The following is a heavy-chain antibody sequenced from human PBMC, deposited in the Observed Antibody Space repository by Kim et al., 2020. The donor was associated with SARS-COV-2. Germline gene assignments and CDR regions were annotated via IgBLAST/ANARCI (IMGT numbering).Heavy chain of an antibody. D-gene: IGHD3-3*01. J-gene: IGHJ4*01. CDR3: ARGRITNFGVVAEFDY. Sequence: SETLSLTCTVSGGSISSGGYYWSWIRQHPGKGLEWIGYIYYSGSTYYNPSLKSRVTISVDTSKNQFSMKLSAVTAEDTAGYYCARGRITNFGVVAEFDY. CDR2: IYYSGST. V-gene: IGHV4-31*03. CDR1: GGSISSGGYY.